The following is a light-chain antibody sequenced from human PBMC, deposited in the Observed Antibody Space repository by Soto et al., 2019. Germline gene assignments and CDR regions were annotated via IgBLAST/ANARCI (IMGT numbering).Light chain of an antibody. V-gene: IGLV2-14*01. CDR3: SSYTSSSTLYV. CDR2: EVS. J-gene: IGLJ1*01. Sequence: QSALTQPASVSGSPGQSITISCTGTSSDVGGYNYVSWYQQHPGKAPKLMIYEVSNRPPGVSNRFSGSKSGNTASLTISGLQAEDEADYYGSSYTSSSTLYVFGTGTKGTVL. CDR1: SSDVGGYNY.